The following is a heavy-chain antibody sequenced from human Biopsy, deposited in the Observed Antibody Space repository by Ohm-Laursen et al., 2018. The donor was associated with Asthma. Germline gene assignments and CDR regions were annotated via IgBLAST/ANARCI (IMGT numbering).Heavy chain of an antibody. J-gene: IGHJ4*02. CDR3: ARGDSSNWSHYYFDY. V-gene: IGHV3-53*01. Sequence: SLRLSRAASGFAVSRDYMFWVRQAPGKGLEWVSVIYSGGTSHTAGSVRGRFTISRDYSKNTLYLQMHSLRAEDTAVYYCARGDSSNWSHYYFDYWGQGTLVTVSS. CDR2: IYSGGTS. CDR1: GFAVSRDY. D-gene: IGHD3-22*01.